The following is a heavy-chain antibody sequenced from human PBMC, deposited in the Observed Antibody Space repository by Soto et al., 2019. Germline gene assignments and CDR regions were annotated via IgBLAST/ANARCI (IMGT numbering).Heavy chain of an antibody. J-gene: IGHJ3*01. CDR3: STEREGTVTLLRGLEPGAFDV. CDR1: AFTFTNAG. CDR2: IIRKSQAGTA. D-gene: IGHD3-10*01. Sequence: QLVESGGGLVKPGGSLRLSCAASAFTFTNAGMNWVRPAPGKGLEWVGRIIRKSQAGTADDAAPGKGRFAISRDDSTNILYLQMNRLPTDDTAVYFWSTEREGTVTLLRGLEPGAFDVWGLGTMGTVSS. V-gene: IGHV3-15*07.